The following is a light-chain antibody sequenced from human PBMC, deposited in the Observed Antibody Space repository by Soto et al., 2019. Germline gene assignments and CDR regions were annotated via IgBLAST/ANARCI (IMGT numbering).Light chain of an antibody. Sequence: QSALTQPASVSGAPGQSITISCTGTNSDVNYVSWHQQHPGKAPKLMIYEVINRSSGVSTRFSGSKSGNTASLTISGLQAEDEADYYCSSSTSTNTFDFGNGTKVTV. V-gene: IGLV2-14*01. CDR2: EVI. CDR1: NSDVNY. CDR3: SSSTSTNTFD. J-gene: IGLJ1*01.